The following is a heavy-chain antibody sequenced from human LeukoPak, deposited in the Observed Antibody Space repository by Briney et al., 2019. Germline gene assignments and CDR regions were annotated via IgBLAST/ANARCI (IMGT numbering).Heavy chain of an antibody. CDR2: ISSSGSTI. CDR3: ARGMTTVTTVDY. D-gene: IGHD4-17*01. CDR1: GFAFSDYY. J-gene: IGHJ4*02. V-gene: IGHV3-11*01. Sequence: GSLRLSCAASGFAFSDYYMSWIRQAPGKGLEWVSYISSSGSTIYYADSVKGRFTISRDNAKNSLYLQMNSLRAEDTAVYYCARGMTTVTTVDYWGQGTLVTVSS.